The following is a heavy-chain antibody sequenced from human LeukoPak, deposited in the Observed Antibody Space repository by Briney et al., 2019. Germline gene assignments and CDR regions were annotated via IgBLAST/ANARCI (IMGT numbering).Heavy chain of an antibody. D-gene: IGHD3-22*01. CDR3: ARHERNGGYYDY. V-gene: IGHV4-61*03. CDR2: IYYTGGT. Sequence: SQTLSLTCTVSGGSISSGGYYWSWIRQPPGKGLEWIAYIYYTGGTDYNPSLKSRVTISVDTSKNHFSLQLSSVTAADTAVYYCARHERNGGYYDYWGQGTLVTVSS. J-gene: IGHJ4*02. CDR1: GGSISSGGYY.